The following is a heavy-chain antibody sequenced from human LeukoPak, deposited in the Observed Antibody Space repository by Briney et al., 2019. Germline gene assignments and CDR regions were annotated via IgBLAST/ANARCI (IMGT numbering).Heavy chain of an antibody. V-gene: IGHV1-69*13. CDR1: GGTFSSYA. CDR2: IIPIFGTA. D-gene: IGHD3-10*01. Sequence: GASVKVSCKSSGGTFSSYAISWVRQAPGQGLEWMGGIIPIFGTANYAQKFQGRVTITADESTSTAYMELSSLRSEDTAVYYCARVSGSEKTYYYYYMDVWGKGTTVTVSS. CDR3: ARVSGSEKTYYYYYMDV. J-gene: IGHJ6*03.